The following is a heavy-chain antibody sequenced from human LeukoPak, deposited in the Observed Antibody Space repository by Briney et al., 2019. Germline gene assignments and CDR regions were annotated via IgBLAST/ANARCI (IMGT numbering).Heavy chain of an antibody. Sequence: PGRSLRLSCAASGFTFSSYAMQWVRQAPGKGLEWVAVISYDGSDKNYAGSVKGRFTISRDNSKNTLYLQMNSLRADDTAVYYCARAVYRSGGYYFDYWGQGTLVIVSP. D-gene: IGHD6-19*01. CDR1: GFTFSSYA. CDR2: ISYDGSDK. J-gene: IGHJ4*02. CDR3: ARAVYRSGGYYFDY. V-gene: IGHV3-30*04.